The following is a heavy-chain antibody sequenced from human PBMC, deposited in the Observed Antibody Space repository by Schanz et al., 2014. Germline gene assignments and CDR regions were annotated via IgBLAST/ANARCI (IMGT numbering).Heavy chain of an antibody. Sequence: EVQLVESGGGLVQPGGSLRLSCETSGFTFSNHAMSWVRQAPGKGLEWVSAISGRGGRTYYADSVKGRFTISRDNSKNTLYLQMNSLRAEDTAVYYCAQDCPSDYGDHCFDFWGQGTLVTVSS. J-gene: IGHJ4*02. CDR1: GFTFSNHA. CDR2: ISGRGGRT. CDR3: AQDCPSDYGDHCFDF. D-gene: IGHD4-17*01. V-gene: IGHV3-23*04.